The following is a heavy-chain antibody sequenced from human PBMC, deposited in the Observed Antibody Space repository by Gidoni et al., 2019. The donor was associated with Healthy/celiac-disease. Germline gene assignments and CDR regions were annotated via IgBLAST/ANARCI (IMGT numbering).Heavy chain of an antibody. CDR3: ARESTDGSSGYPFDY. CDR2: IWYDGSNK. Sequence: QVQLVESGGGVVQPGRSLRLSCAASGFTFSSYGMHWVRQAPGKGLEWVAVIWYDGSNKYYADSVKGRFTISRDNSKNTLYLQMNSLRAEDTAVYYCARESTDGSSGYPFDYWGQGTLVTVSS. CDR1: GFTFSSYG. V-gene: IGHV3-33*01. D-gene: IGHD3-22*01. J-gene: IGHJ4*02.